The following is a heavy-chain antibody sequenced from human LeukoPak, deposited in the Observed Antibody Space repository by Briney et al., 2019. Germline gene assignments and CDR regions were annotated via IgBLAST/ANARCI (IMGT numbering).Heavy chain of an antibody. CDR1: AFTFSSSW. Sequence: GWALRLSCSSSAFTFSSSWMAWVRQAPGKGLEWVANIKYDGSTTHSVASVTGRFTISRDNAKSSLYLQMNSLRAEDTAVYYCAKDTDGNLDHWGQGTLVTVSS. J-gene: IGHJ4*02. V-gene: IGHV3-7*01. D-gene: IGHD2-8*01. CDR3: AKDTDGNLDH. CDR2: IKYDGSTT.